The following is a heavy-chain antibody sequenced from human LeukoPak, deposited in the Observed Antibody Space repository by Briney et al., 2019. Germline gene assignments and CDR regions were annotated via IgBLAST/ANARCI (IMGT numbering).Heavy chain of an antibody. CDR3: ARDAVVVITTSLVVGAFDI. J-gene: IGHJ3*02. CDR1: GYMFTSHG. Sequence: ASVNVSCKSSGYMFTSHGIHWLRQAPGQGLEWMGWISAQNGNTNYMQQFLGRVTMTRDMSTSTVYMELSSLRSEDTAVYYCARDAVVVITTSLVVGAFDIWGQGTMVTVSS. CDR2: ISAQNGNT. V-gene: IGHV1-18*01. D-gene: IGHD3-22*01.